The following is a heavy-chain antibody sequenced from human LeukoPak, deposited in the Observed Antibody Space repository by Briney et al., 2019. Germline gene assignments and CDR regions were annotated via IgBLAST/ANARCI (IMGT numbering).Heavy chain of an antibody. V-gene: IGHV3-20*01. J-gene: IGHJ4*02. CDR2: INWNGGST. Sequence: GGSLRLSCAASGFIFDDYGLSWVRQVPGKGLEWVSGINWNGGSTGYTDSVKGRFTTSRDNAKNSLYLQMSNLRADDTAFYHCARGYSSGWFAPSDFWGQGTQVTVSS. CDR3: ARGYSSGWFAPSDF. CDR1: GFIFDDYG. D-gene: IGHD6-19*01.